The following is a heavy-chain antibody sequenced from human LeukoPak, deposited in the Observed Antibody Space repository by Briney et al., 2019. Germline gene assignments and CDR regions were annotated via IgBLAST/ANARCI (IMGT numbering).Heavy chain of an antibody. D-gene: IGHD2-8*02. J-gene: IGHJ5*02. CDR2: ISTNGDT. V-gene: IGHV4-4*07. CDR1: GGSISSHF. CDR3: ARGDIVLGGGRNWFDP. Sequence: PSETLSLTCTVSGGSISSHFCSWIRQPAGKGLEWIGRISTNGDTNYNPSLRSRITMSVDTSKNQFSLKLSSVTAADTAVYYCARGDIVLGGGRNWFDPWGQGTLVTVSS.